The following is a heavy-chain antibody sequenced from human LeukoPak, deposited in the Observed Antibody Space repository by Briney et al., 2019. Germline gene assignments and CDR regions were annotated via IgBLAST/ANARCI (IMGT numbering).Heavy chain of an antibody. V-gene: IGHV3-23*01. CDR1: GFIFSNYA. CDR2: ISASGGST. D-gene: IGHD5-18*01. Sequence: PGGSLRLSCAASGFIFSNYAMNWVRQAPGKGLEWVSVISASGGSTYYADSVKGRFSMSRDNSKNTLDLQLSSLRAEDTAVYYCAKGRKAMVIYGTDVWGQGTTVIVSS. CDR3: AKGRKAMVIYGTDV. J-gene: IGHJ6*02.